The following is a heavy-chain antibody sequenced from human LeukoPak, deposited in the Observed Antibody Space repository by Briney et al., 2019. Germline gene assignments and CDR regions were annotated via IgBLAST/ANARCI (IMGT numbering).Heavy chain of an antibody. CDR2: ITSSSSYI. CDR1: GFTFSTYS. D-gene: IGHD6-19*01. Sequence: GGSLRLSCAASGFTFSTYSMTWVRQAPGKGLEWVSSITSSSSYIYYADSVKGRFTISRDNAKNSLYLQTNSLRAEDTAVYYCASRNSKWLVNYFDYWGQGTLVTVSS. CDR3: ASRNSKWLVNYFDY. J-gene: IGHJ4*02. V-gene: IGHV3-21*01.